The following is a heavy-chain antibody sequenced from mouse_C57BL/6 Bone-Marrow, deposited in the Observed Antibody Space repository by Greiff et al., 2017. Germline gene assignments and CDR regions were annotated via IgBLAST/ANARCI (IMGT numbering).Heavy chain of an antibody. Sequence: VQLQQSGAELVRPGASVKLSCTASGFNIKDDYMHWVKQRPEQGLEWIGWIDPENGDTEYASKFQGKATITADTSSNTAYLQLSSLTSEDTAVYYCTTKKGSSYAMDYWGQGTSVTVSS. CDR1: GFNIKDDY. CDR2: IDPENGDT. CDR3: TTKKGSSYAMDY. D-gene: IGHD1-1*01. V-gene: IGHV14-4*01. J-gene: IGHJ4*01.